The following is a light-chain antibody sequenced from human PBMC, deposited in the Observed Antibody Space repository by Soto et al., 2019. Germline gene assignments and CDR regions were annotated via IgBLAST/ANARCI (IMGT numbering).Light chain of an antibody. J-gene: IGKJ1*01. V-gene: IGKV3-20*01. CDR1: QSVSNY. CDR2: GAS. CDR3: QQYGSSPPTWT. Sequence: EIVLTQSPATLSLSPGERATLSCRASQSVSNYLAWYQQKPGQAPRLLIYGASSRATGIPDRFSGSGSGTDFTLTISRLEPEDFAVYYCQQYGSSPPTWTFGQGTKV.